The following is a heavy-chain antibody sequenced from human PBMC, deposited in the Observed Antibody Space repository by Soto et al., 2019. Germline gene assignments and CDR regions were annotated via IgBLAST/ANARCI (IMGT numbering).Heavy chain of an antibody. CDR2: IYYSGST. V-gene: IGHV4-59*01. D-gene: IGHD3-22*01. CDR1: GGSISSYY. CDR3: ARDNGRENYYDSSGYWYYFDY. Sequence: PSETLSLTCTVSGGSISSYYWSWIRQPPGKGLEWFGYIYYSGSTNYNPSLKSRVTISVDTSKNQFSLKLSSVTAADTAVYYCARDNGRENYYDSSGYWYYFDYWGQGTLVTVSS. J-gene: IGHJ4*02.